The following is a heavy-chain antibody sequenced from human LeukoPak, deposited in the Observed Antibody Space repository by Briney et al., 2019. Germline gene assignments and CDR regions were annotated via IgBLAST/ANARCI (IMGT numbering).Heavy chain of an antibody. J-gene: IGHJ4*02. D-gene: IGHD5-18*01. Sequence: GASVKVSCKASGYTFTSYATHWVRQAPGQRREWMGWINAVNGNTKSSQKYKVRVIITRDTSASTAYMELSRLRSEDTAVYYCAREGGYSYGYGNDYWGQGTLVTVSS. CDR3: AREGGYSYGYGNDY. V-gene: IGHV1-3*01. CDR2: INAVNGNT. CDR1: GYTFTSYA.